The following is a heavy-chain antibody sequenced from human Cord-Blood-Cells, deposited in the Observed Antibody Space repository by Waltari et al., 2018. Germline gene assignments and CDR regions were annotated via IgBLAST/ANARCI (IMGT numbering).Heavy chain of an antibody. CDR2: IIPIFGTA. D-gene: IGHD2-15*01. CDR1: GGTFSSDA. V-gene: IGHV1-69*06. Sequence: QVQLVQSGAEVKKPGSSVKVSCKASGGTFSSDAISWVRQAPGQGLEWMGGIIPIFGTANYAQKFQGRVTITADKSTSTAYMELSSLRSEDTAVYYCARRYCSGGSCYLDYYYYGMDVWGQGTTVTVSS. J-gene: IGHJ6*02. CDR3: ARRYCSGGSCYLDYYYYGMDV.